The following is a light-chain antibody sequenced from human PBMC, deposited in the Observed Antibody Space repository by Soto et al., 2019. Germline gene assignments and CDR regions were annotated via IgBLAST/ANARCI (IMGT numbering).Light chain of an antibody. J-gene: IGKJ1*01. V-gene: IGKV1-27*01. Sequence: DIQMTQSPSSLSASVGDRVTITCRASQGISNYLAWYQQKPGKVPKLLIYAASTLQSGVPSRFSGSGSGTDFTLNISSLQPEDVANYYCQKYNSAPRTFGQGNKVEIK. CDR3: QKYNSAPRT. CDR1: QGISNY. CDR2: AAS.